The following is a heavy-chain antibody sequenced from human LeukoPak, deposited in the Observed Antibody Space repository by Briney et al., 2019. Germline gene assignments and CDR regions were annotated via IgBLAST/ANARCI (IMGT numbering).Heavy chain of an antibody. Sequence: SQTLSLTCAISGDSVSRHDLTWDWVRQSPSRGLEWLGRTFYRSKWYNDYAVSVKSRITVSPDTSKNQFSLHLNSVTPEDTAVYYCVRSYDWIFDYWGQGTRVTVSS. J-gene: IGHJ4*02. V-gene: IGHV6-1*01. CDR1: GDSVSRHDLT. CDR3: VRSYDWIFDY. D-gene: IGHD1-1*01. CDR2: TFYRSKWYN.